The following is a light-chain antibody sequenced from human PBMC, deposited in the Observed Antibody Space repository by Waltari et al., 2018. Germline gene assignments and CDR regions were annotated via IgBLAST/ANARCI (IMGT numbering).Light chain of an antibody. Sequence: QAVVTQAPSLTVSPGGTVTLTCGSSTGAVNRGHYPYWFQPKPGQPPRTLIYNQSNNHSLTPALVSGSLLVGKAALTLSVAQPEDYAEYYCLLSYSGTRWVFGGGTRLTVL. CDR1: TGAVNRGHY. J-gene: IGLJ3*02. CDR2: NQS. V-gene: IGLV7-46*01. CDR3: LLSYSGTRWV.